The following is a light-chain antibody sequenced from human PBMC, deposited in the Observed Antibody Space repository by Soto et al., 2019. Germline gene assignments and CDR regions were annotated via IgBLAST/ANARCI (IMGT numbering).Light chain of an antibody. CDR2: AAS. CDR1: QSISSY. V-gene: IGKV1-39*01. J-gene: IGKJ5*01. Sequence: DIQMTQSPSSLSASVGDRVTITCRASQSISSYLNWYQQKPGKAPKLLIHAASSLQSGVPSNFSGSGSGTDFTLTITNLQPEDFATYYCQQYNAYPITFGQGTRLEIK. CDR3: QQYNAYPIT.